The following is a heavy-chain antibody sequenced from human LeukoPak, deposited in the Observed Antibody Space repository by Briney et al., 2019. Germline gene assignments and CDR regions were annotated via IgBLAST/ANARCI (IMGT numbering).Heavy chain of an antibody. CDR2: TSYDGINK. CDR3: ARETSSRATQGAGYFDL. J-gene: IGHJ2*01. D-gene: IGHD2-2*01. CDR1: GFTFSGYA. V-gene: IGHV3-30*03. Sequence: GRSLRLSCAASGFTFSGYAMHWVRQAPGKGLEWVALTSYDGINKYYADYVKGRFTISRDNSKNTLYLQMNSLRAEDTAVYYCARETSSRATQGAGYFDLWGRGTLVTVSS.